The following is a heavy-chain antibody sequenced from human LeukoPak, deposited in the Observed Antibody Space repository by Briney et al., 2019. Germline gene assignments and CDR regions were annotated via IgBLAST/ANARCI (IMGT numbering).Heavy chain of an antibody. CDR1: GYTFTSYD. V-gene: IGHV1-8*01. J-gene: IGHJ4*02. Sequence: ASVKVSCKASGYTFTSYDINWVRQATGQGLEWMGWMNPNSGNTGYAQKFQGRVTMTRNTSISTAYMELSSLRAEDTAVYYCARDPSQPYGDYYFDYWGQGTLVTVSS. D-gene: IGHD4-17*01. CDR2: MNPNSGNT. CDR3: ARDPSQPYGDYYFDY.